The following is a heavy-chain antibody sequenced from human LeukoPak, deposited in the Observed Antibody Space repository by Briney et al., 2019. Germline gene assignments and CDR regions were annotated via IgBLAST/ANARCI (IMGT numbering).Heavy chain of an antibody. CDR3: ARVFGSGSYYTRYYYYGIDV. CDR1: GYSVSSKSAA. V-gene: IGHV6-1*01. D-gene: IGHD3-10*01. J-gene: IGHJ6*02. CDR2: TYYRSKWYN. Sequence: SETLSLTCAISGYSVSSKSAAWNWIRQSPARGLEWLGRTYYRSKWYNDYAVSVKSRIPINPDTSKNQFSLQLNSVTPEDTAVYYCARVFGSGSYYTRYYYYGIDVWGHRTTVTVSS.